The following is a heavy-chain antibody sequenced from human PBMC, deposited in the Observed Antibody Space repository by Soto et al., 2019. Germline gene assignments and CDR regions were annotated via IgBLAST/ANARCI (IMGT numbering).Heavy chain of an antibody. V-gene: IGHV3-21*01. CDR1: GFTFSSYS. CDR2: ISSSSSYI. D-gene: IGHD3-16*02. Sequence: GGSLRLSCAASGFTFSSYSMNWVRQAPGKGLEWVSSISSSSSYIYYADSVKGRFTISRDNAKNSLYLQMNSLRAEDTAVYYCARDEGYDYVWGSYRYSGAFDIWGQGTMVTVSS. J-gene: IGHJ3*02. CDR3: ARDEGYDYVWGSYRYSGAFDI.